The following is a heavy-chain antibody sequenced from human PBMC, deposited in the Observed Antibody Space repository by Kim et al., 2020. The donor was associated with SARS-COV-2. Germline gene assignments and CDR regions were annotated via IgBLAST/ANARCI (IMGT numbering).Heavy chain of an antibody. CDR3: ARRGYSYGHDY. CDR1: GYTFTSYY. CDR2: IYPSGGST. J-gene: IGHJ4*02. D-gene: IGHD5-18*01. Sequence: ASVKVSCKASGYTFTSYYMHWVRQAPGQGLEWMGIIYPSGGSTSYAQKFQGRVTMTRDTSTSTVYMELSSLRSEDTAVYYCARRGYSYGHDYWGQGTLVTVSS. V-gene: IGHV1-46*01.